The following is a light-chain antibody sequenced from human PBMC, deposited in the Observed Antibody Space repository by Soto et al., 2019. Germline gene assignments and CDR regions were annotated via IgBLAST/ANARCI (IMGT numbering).Light chain of an antibody. CDR1: QSVTNNY. CDR3: HQYGISPWT. V-gene: IGKV3-20*01. CDR2: GAS. Sequence: VLAQSPGTLSLSPGERATLSCRASQSVTNNYLAWFQQKLGQAPRLLIYGASTRAIGIPDRFIGSGSGTDFTLTISTLEPEDFAVYYCHQYGISPWTFGQRTKV. J-gene: IGKJ1*01.